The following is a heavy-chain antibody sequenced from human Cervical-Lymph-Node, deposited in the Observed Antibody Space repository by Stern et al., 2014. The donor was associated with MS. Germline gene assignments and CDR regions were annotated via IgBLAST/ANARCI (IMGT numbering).Heavy chain of an antibody. Sequence: EVQLEESGGTLVQPGGSLRLSCAASGFTFSSYAMSWVRQAPGQGLEWVSVISGSDGSTFYADYVKGRFTISRDNSKNTLFLQMNSLRAEDTAVYYCAKVYGSGPFDYWGQGTLVTVSS. J-gene: IGHJ4*02. CDR2: ISGSDGST. CDR3: AKVYGSGPFDY. D-gene: IGHD6-19*01. CDR1: GFTFSSYA. V-gene: IGHV3-23*04.